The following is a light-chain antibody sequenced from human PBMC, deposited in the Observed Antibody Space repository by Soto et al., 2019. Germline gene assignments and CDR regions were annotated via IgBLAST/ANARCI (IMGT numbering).Light chain of an antibody. J-gene: IGKJ3*01. V-gene: IGKV3-11*01. CDR2: EAS. CDR1: PSVCRS. CDR3: QQRSNGPPRVT. Sequence: EIVLTQSPATLSLSPGERATLSCRASPSVCRSLAWYQQKPGQAPRLLIYEASNRATGIPARFSGRGSGTEFTPTISSLEPEDVAVDYGQQRSNGPPRVTCGPGTKVDIK.